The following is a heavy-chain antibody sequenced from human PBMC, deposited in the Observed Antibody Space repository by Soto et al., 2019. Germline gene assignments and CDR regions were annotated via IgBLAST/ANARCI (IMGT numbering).Heavy chain of an antibody. V-gene: IGHV6-1*01. Sequence: SQTLSLTCAISGDSVSSNSAAWNWIRQSPSRGLEWLGRTYYRSKWYNDYAVSVKSRITINPDTSKNQFSLQLNSVTPEDTAVYYCARVETALGWLANNWFDPWGQGTLVTVSS. CDR1: GDSVSSNSAA. J-gene: IGHJ5*02. D-gene: IGHD3-3*01. CDR2: TYYRSKWYN. CDR3: ARVETALGWLANNWFDP.